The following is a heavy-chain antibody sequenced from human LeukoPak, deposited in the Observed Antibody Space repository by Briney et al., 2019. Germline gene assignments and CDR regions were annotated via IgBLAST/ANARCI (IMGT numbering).Heavy chain of an antibody. Sequence: LETLSLTCTVSGGSISSYYWSWIRQPPGKGLEWIGYIYYSGSTNYNPSLKSRVTISVDTSKNQFSLKLSSVTAADTAVYYCARVSSSSQGMDVWGQGTTVTVSS. J-gene: IGHJ6*02. D-gene: IGHD6-6*01. CDR2: IYYSGST. CDR3: ARVSSSSQGMDV. V-gene: IGHV4-59*01. CDR1: GGSISSYY.